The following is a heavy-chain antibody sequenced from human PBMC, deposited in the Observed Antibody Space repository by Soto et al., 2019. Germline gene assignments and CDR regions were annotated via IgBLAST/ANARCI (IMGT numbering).Heavy chain of an antibody. Sequence: EVQLVESGGGLVQPGGSLRLSCAASGFTVSSNYMSWVRQAPGKGLEWVSVIYSGGSTYYADSVKGRFTISRDNSKNTLYLQLNSLRAEDTAVYYCAGGMVREVPGAFDIWGQGTMVTVSS. CDR3: AGGMVREVPGAFDI. D-gene: IGHD3-10*01. V-gene: IGHV3-66*01. J-gene: IGHJ3*02. CDR1: GFTVSSNY. CDR2: IYSGGST.